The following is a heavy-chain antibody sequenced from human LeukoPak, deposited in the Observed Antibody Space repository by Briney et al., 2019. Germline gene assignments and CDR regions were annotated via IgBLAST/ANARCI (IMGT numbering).Heavy chain of an antibody. CDR3: ARRYCSSTSCNPYFFDF. CDR2: ISPGDSDA. CDR1: GYTFTNYY. Sequence: GEHLKISCQGSGYTFTNYYIGWVRQMPGKGLEWMGIISPGDSDARYSPSFQGQVTISADKSISTAFLRWSSLKASDSAIYYCARRYCSSTSCNPYFFDFWGQGTLVTVSS. D-gene: IGHD2-2*01. V-gene: IGHV5-51*01. J-gene: IGHJ4*02.